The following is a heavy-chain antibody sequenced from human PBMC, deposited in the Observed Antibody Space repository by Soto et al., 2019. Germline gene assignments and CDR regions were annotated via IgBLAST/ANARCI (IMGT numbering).Heavy chain of an antibody. V-gene: IGHV1-18*04. CDR3: ARDLYAMLGDYYYGMDV. D-gene: IGHD2-8*01. Sequence: GASVKVSCKASGYTFTSYGISWVRQAPGQGLEWMGWISAYNGNTNYAQKLQGRVTMTTDTSTSTAYMELRSLRSDDTAVYYCARDLYAMLGDYYYGMDVWGQGTTVTVSS. CDR2: ISAYNGNT. CDR1: GYTFTSYG. J-gene: IGHJ6*02.